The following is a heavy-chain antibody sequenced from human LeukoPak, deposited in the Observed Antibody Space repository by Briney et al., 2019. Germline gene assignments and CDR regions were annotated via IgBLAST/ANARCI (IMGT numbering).Heavy chain of an antibody. CDR1: GYTFTSYY. D-gene: IGHD3-22*01. V-gene: IGHV1-46*01. Sequence: ASVKVSCRASGYTFTSYYMHWVRQAPGQGLEWMGIINPSGGSTSYAQKFQGRVTMNRDTSTSTVYMELSGLRSEDTAVYYCARDYDSSGYYSGDAFDIWGQGTMVTVSS. J-gene: IGHJ3*02. CDR2: INPSGGST. CDR3: ARDYDSSGYYSGDAFDI.